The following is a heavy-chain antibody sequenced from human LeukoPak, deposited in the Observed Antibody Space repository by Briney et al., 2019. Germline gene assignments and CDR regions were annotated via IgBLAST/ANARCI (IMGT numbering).Heavy chain of an antibody. CDR1: GFSFSDYY. V-gene: IGHV3-11*04. J-gene: IGHJ4*02. Sequence: GGSLRLSCAAPGFSFSDYYMSWIRQAPGEGLEWVSYISSGSFIYYADSVKGRFTISRDNAKNSLYLQMNSLRAEDTAVYYCARETHYDSSGYHNDYWGQGTLVTVSS. CDR3: ARETHYDSSGYHNDY. D-gene: IGHD3-22*01. CDR2: ISSGSFI.